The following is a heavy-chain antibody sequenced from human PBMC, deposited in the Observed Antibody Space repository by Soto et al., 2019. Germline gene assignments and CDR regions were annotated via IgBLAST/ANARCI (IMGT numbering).Heavy chain of an antibody. V-gene: IGHV1-46*03. CDR1: GYTFTSYY. J-gene: IGHJ6*03. CDR2: INPSGGST. CDR3: ARDTEFLDFWSGYYIPSAMDV. Sequence: PSVKVSCKASGYTFTSYYMHWVRQAPGQGLEWMGIINPSGGSTSYAQKFQGRVTMTRDTSTSTVYMELSSLRSEDTAVYYCARDTEFLDFWSGYYIPSAMDVWGKGTTVTVSS. D-gene: IGHD3-3*01.